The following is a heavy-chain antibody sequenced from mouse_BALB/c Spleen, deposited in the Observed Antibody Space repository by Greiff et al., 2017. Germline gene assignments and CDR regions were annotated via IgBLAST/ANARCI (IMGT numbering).Heavy chain of an antibody. V-gene: IGHV5-12-1*01. Sequence: EVQLMESGGGLVKPGGSLKLSCAASGFAFSSFDMSWVRQTPEKRLEWVAYISSGGGSTYYPDTVKGRFTISRDNAKNTLYLQMSSLTSEDTAMYYCARHDSYDAMDYWGQGTSVTVSS. CDR1: GFAFSSFD. CDR2: ISSGGGST. J-gene: IGHJ4*01. CDR3: ARHDSYDAMDY.